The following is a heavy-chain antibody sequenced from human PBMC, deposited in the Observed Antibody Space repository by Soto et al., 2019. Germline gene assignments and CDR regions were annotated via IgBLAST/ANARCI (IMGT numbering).Heavy chain of an antibody. CDR3: ARDHLEGNWFDP. CDR1: GGSISSGGYS. J-gene: IGHJ5*02. V-gene: IGHV4-30-2*01. Sequence: QLQLQESGSGLVRPSQTLSLTCAVSGGSISSGGYSWNWIRQPPGKGLEWIGYIYHSGSTLYNPSPKSRVXXXVXXSKNQFSLKLSSVTAADTAVYYCARDHLEGNWFDPWGQGTLVTVSS. CDR2: IYHSGST.